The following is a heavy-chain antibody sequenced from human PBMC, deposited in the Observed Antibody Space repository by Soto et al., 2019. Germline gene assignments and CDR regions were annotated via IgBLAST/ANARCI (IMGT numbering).Heavy chain of an antibody. Sequence: QVQLVQSGAEVKKPGASVKLSCKASGYTFSTYGFSWVRQAPGQGLEWMGWIGADNGDTNYAQNCQGRVTMTTDTSTTTSYMELRGLASYDTAVYFCAGDWKGAEGFDPWGQGTLVTVSS. V-gene: IGHV1-18*01. CDR2: IGADNGDT. CDR3: AGDWKGAEGFDP. CDR1: GYTFSTYG. D-gene: IGHD1-1*01. J-gene: IGHJ5*02.